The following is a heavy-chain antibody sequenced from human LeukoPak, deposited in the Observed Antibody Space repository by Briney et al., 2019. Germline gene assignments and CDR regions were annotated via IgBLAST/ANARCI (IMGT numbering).Heavy chain of an antibody. CDR3: ARENPNYDILTGYYISGRSGFDY. CDR2: IIPIFGTA. J-gene: IGHJ4*02. D-gene: IGHD3-9*01. V-gene: IGHV1-69*13. CDR1: GGTFSSYA. Sequence: ASVKVSCKASGGTFSSYAISWVRQAPGQGLEWMGGIIPIFGTANYAQKFQGRVTITADESTSTAYMELSSLRSEDTAVYYCARENPNYDILTGYYISGRSGFDYWGQGTLVTVSS.